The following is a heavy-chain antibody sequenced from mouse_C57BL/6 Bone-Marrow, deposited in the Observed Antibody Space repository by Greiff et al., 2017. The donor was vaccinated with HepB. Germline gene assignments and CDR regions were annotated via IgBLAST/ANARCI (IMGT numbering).Heavy chain of an antibody. J-gene: IGHJ2*01. CDR1: GYTFTSYW. CDR2: IDPSDSYT. Sequence: QVQLQQPGAELVMPGASVKLSCKASGYTFTSYWMHWVKQRPGQGLEWIGEIDPSDSYTNYNQKFKGKSTLTVDKSSSTAYMQLSSLTSEDSAVYYCARRPFPYYFDDWGQGTTLTVSS. V-gene: IGHV1-69*01. CDR3: ARRPFPYYFDD.